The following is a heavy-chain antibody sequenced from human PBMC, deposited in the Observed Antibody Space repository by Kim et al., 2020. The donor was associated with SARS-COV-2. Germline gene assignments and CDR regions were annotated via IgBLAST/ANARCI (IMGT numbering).Heavy chain of an antibody. CDR1: GFTFSNYA. J-gene: IGHJ4*02. CDR3: ARDGSVQLWFYGGYFDY. V-gene: IGHV3-30-3*01. Sequence: GGSLRLSCAASGFTFSNYAMHWVRQAPGKGLEWVSGISCDGSNKYYADSVKGQFTISRDNSKNTLYLQMNSLRAEDTAVYYCARDGSVQLWFYGGYFDYWGQGTLVTVSS. D-gene: IGHD5-18*01. CDR2: ISCDGSNK.